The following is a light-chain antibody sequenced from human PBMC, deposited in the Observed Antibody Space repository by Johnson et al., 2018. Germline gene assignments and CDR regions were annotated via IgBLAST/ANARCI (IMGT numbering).Light chain of an antibody. Sequence: QCVLTQPPSVSAAPGQKVTISCSGSSSNIGNNYVSWYQQLPGTAPKLLIYENNKRPSGIPDRFSGSKSGTSATLGITGLQTGDEADYYCGTWDSSLSAGKVFGTRTKVTVL. V-gene: IGLV1-51*02. CDR3: GTWDSSLSAGKV. CDR1: SSNIGNNY. CDR2: ENN. J-gene: IGLJ1*01.